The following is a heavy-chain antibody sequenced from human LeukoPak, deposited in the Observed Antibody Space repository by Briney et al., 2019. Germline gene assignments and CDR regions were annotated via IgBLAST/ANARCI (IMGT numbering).Heavy chain of an antibody. CDR3: ARRGGSYRRNWFDP. V-gene: IGHV4-39*07. Sequence: SETLSLTCTVSGGSISITRYYWGWIRQPPGKGLEWIASMYSSGTTYYNPSLKSRVTISVDTSKNQFSLKLSSVTAADTAVYYCARRGGSYRRNWFDPWGQGTLVTVSS. CDR1: GGSISITRYY. D-gene: IGHD3-16*02. CDR2: MYSSGTT. J-gene: IGHJ5*02.